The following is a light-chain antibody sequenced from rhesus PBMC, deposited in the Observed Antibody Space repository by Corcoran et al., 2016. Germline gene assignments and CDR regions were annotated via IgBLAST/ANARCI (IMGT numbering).Light chain of an antibody. J-gene: IGLJ6*01. CDR2: NTD. Sequence: QAVVTQEPSVTVSPGGTVTLTCGSSAGAVTSGNYPNWFQQKPGQVPRGLIFNTDKRYPWTPARFSGSLAGDEAVLTLSDAEPEDEAEYSCLIYSAGVHVFGSGTKLTVL. CDR1: AGAVTSGNY. CDR3: LIYSAGVHV. V-gene: IGLV7-76*01.